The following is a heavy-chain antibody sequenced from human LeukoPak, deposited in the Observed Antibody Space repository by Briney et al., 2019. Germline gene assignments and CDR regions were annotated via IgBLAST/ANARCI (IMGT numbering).Heavy chain of an antibody. D-gene: IGHD5-18*01. CDR2: IYYGGST. CDR3: ARAGLGYGNNWFDP. V-gene: IGHV4-61*10. CDR1: GNSISSGDNY. J-gene: IGHJ5*02. Sequence: SETLSLTCTVSGNSISSGDNYWSWIRQPAGKGLEWIGYIYYGGSTNYNPSLKSRVTISVDTSKNQFSLKLSSVTAADTAVYYCARAGLGYGNNWFDPWGQGTLVTVSS.